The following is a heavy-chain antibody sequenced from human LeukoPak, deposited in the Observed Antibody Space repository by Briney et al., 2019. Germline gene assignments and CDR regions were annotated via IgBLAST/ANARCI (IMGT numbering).Heavy chain of an antibody. D-gene: IGHD6-19*01. CDR1: GYTFTGYY. V-gene: IGHV1-2*02. CDR2: INPNSGGT. J-gene: IGHJ5*02. CDR3: ARVKGIAVAGGFDP. Sequence: ASVKVSCKASGYTFTGYYMHWVRQAPGQGLEWMGWINPNSGGTNYAQKFQGRVTMTRDTSISTAYMELSRLRSDDTAVYYCARVKGIAVAGGFDPWGQGTLVTVSS.